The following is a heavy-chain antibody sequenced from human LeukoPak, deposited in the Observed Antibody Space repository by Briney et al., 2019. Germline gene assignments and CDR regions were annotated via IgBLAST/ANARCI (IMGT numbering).Heavy chain of an antibody. CDR2: ISRGGDKT. CDR1: EITFITYA. V-gene: IGHV3-23*01. J-gene: IGHJ4*02. D-gene: IGHD5-24*01. CDR3: ATEREKSLEY. Sequence: GGSLRRSCAASEITFITYALSWVRQAPGKGLEWVSAISRGGDKTYYADSMKGRLTISRDDSMNTLYLQMNDLRAEDTAVYYCATEREKSLEYWGQGTLVTVSS.